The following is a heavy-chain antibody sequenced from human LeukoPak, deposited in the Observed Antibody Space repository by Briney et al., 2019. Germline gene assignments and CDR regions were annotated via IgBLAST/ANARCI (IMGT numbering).Heavy chain of an antibody. J-gene: IGHJ4*02. CDR3: ATRMGWSSIVRGNDY. Sequence: GGSLRLSCAASGFTFSSYAMSWVRQAPGKGLEWISLISGGGETTHYADSVKGRFIISRDNAKNSLHLQMNSLRAEDTAVYYCATRMGWSSIVRGNDYWGQGTLVTVSS. D-gene: IGHD3-16*02. CDR1: GFTFSSYA. CDR2: ISGGGETT. V-gene: IGHV3-23*01.